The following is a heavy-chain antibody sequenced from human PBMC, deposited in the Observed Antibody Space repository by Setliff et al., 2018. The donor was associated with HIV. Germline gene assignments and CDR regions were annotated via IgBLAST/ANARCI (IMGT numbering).Heavy chain of an antibody. CDR2: IYYNGST. CDR1: GGSISTYY. V-gene: IGHV4-59*01. J-gene: IGHJ4*02. Sequence: PSETLSLTCTVSGGSISTYYWSWIRQSPGKGLEWIGYIYYNGSTNYNPSLKSRVTISVDTSKNQFSLKVNSVTAADTGVYYCVRVGKYYGSGNYFWFDYWGQGTPVTVPQ. CDR3: VRVGKYYGSGNYFWFDY. D-gene: IGHD3-10*01.